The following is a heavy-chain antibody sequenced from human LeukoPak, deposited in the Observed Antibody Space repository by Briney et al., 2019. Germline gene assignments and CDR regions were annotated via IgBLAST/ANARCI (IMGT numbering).Heavy chain of an antibody. D-gene: IGHD2-2*01. J-gene: IGHJ4*02. CDR1: GFTFGDYA. CDR2: ISGSGGST. V-gene: IGHV3-23*01. CDR3: AKSLRHPYCSSTSCYAGFELFDY. Sequence: GGSLRLSCTASGFTFGDYAMSWVRQAPGKGLEWVSAISGSGGSTYYADSVKGRFTISRDNSKNTLYLQMNSLRAEDTAVYYCAKSLRHPYCSSTSCYAGFELFDYWGQGTLVTVSS.